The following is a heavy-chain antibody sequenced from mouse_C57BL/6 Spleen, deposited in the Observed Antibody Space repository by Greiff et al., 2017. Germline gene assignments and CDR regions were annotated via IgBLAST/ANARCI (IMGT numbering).Heavy chain of an antibody. CDR3: ARAPDYFDY. CDR2: IDPSDSET. V-gene: IGHV1-52*01. Sequence: QVQLQQPGAELVRPGSSVKLSCKASGYTFTSYWMHWVKQRPIPGLEWIGNIDPSDSETYYNQKFKDKATLTVDKSASTAYMQLSSLTSEDSAVYYWARAPDYFDYWGQGTTRTVAS. J-gene: IGHJ2*01. CDR1: GYTFTSYW.